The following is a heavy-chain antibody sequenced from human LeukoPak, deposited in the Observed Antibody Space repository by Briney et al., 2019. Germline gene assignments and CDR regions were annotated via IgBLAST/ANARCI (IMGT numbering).Heavy chain of an antibody. CDR2: IYYSGST. CDR3: AVSSGWYVDY. CDR1: GGSISSSSYY. Sequence: SETLSLTCTVSGGSISSSSYYWGWIRQPPGKGLEWIGSIYYSGSTYYNPSLKSRVTISVDTSKNQFSLKLSSVTAADTAVYYCAVSSGWYVDYWGQGTLVTVSS. D-gene: IGHD6-25*01. V-gene: IGHV4-39*01. J-gene: IGHJ4*02.